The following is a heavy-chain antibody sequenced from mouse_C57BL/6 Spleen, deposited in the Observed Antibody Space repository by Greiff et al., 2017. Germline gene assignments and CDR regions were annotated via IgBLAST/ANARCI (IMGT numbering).Heavy chain of an antibody. CDR1: GYTFTSYW. Sequence: QVQLQQPGAELVKPGASVKLSCKASGYTFTSYWMQWVKQRPGQGLEWIGEIDPSDSYTNYNQKFKGKATLTVDTSSSTAYMQLSSLTSEDSAVYYCARRGSSGYDDYWGQGTTRTVSS. V-gene: IGHV1-50*01. CDR2: IDPSDSYT. D-gene: IGHD3-2*02. J-gene: IGHJ2*01. CDR3: ARRGSSGYDDY.